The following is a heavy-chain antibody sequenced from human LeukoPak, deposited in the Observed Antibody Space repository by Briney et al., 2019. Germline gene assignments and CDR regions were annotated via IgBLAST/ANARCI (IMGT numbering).Heavy chain of an antibody. D-gene: IGHD2-15*01. CDR2: ISSSGRTI. CDR3: ASRERDGSPYYFDY. J-gene: IGHJ4*02. V-gene: IGHV3-11*01. CDR1: GFTFIVFY. Sequence: GGSLRLSCAASGFTFIVFYMSWIRQAPGKGLEWVSYISSSGRTIYYADSVKDRFTISTHNAKNSMCLQMNSLRAEDTAVYYCASRERDGSPYYFDYWGQGTLVTVSS.